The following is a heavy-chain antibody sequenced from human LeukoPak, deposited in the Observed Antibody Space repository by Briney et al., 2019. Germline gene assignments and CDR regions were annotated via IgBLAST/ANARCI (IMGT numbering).Heavy chain of an antibody. CDR2: IYHSGST. CDR1: GYSISSGYY. CDR3: ARLPGLDCSSTSCYGTYYMDV. D-gene: IGHD2-2*01. J-gene: IGHJ6*03. Sequence: PSETLSLTCAVSGYSISSGYYWGWIRQPPGKGLEWIGSIYHSGSTYYNPSLKSRVTISVDTSKNQFSLKLSSVTAADTAVYYCARLPGLDCSSTSCYGTYYMDVWGEGTTVTVSS. V-gene: IGHV4-38-2*01.